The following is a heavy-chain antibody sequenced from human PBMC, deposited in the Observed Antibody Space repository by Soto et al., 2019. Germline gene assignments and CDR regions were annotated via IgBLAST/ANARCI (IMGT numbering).Heavy chain of an antibody. D-gene: IGHD4-4*01. Sequence: SETLSLTCIVSGGSVTSYYWNWIRQPPGKGLEWIAHIYYNGSTNSNPSLKSRVTLSIDMSKNQLSLNLTSVTAADTAVYYCARGTDYTQIDYYYYGVDLWGQGTTVTVSS. V-gene: IGHV4-59*02. CDR2: IYYNGST. J-gene: IGHJ6*02. CDR3: ARGTDYTQIDYYYYGVDL. CDR1: GGSVTSYY.